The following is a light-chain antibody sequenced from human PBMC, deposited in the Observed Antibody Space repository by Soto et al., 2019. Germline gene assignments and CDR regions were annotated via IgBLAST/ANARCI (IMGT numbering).Light chain of an antibody. V-gene: IGKV3-20*01. CDR3: QQYGSSPRT. Sequence: EIVLTQSPGTLSLSPGERATLSCRASQSVSTYLAWYQQKPGQAPRLLIYGASSRATGIPDRFSGSGSGTDFTLTISRLEPEDFVVYYCQQYGSSPRTFGQGTKVEI. CDR1: QSVSTY. CDR2: GAS. J-gene: IGKJ1*01.